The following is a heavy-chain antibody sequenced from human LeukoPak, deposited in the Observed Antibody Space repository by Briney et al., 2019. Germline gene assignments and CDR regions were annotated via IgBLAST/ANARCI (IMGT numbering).Heavy chain of an antibody. CDR2: MKQDGSEK. Sequence: GGSLRLSCAVSGFTFSSYWMTWVRQAPGKGLEWVANMKQDGSEKYYVDSVKGRFTISRDNAKNSLSLQVNSLSAEDTAVYYCARSRSGYYEDYWGQGTLVTVSS. CDR1: GFTFSSYW. J-gene: IGHJ4*02. CDR3: ARSRSGYYEDY. V-gene: IGHV3-7*03. D-gene: IGHD3-22*01.